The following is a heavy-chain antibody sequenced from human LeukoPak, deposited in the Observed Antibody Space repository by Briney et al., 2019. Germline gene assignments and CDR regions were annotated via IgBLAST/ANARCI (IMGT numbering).Heavy chain of an antibody. CDR2: ISDSADST. Sequence: GGSLRLSCVASGFTFNSYAMSWVRQTPGKGLEWVSTISDSADSTHYADSVKGRFNISSDNSKNTLYLQMSSLRAEDTAIYYCAKAFSFGSGYFYSTFDYWGQGTLVTVSS. CDR1: GFTFNSYA. V-gene: IGHV3-23*01. D-gene: IGHD3-10*01. J-gene: IGHJ4*02. CDR3: AKAFSFGSGYFYSTFDY.